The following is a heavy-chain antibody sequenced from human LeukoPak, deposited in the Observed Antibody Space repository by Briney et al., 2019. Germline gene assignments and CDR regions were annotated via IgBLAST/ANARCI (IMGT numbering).Heavy chain of an antibody. CDR2: IYYSGST. J-gene: IGHJ5*02. Sequence: SETLSLTCTVSGGSISSSSYYWGWIRQPPGKGLEWIGSIYYSGSTYYNPSLKSRVTISVDTSKHQFSLKLSSVTAADTAVYYCARHAVVVVAVFVCWFDPWGQGTLVTVSS. V-gene: IGHV4-39*01. D-gene: IGHD2-15*01. CDR3: ARHAVVVVAVFVCWFDP. CDR1: GGSISSSSYY.